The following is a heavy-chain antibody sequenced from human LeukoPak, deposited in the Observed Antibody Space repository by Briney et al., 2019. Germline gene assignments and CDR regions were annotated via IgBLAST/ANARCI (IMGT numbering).Heavy chain of an antibody. D-gene: IGHD6-25*01. V-gene: IGHV3-7*01. CDR1: GFTFSSYW. CDR2: INEDGSEK. Sequence: PGGSLRLSCAASGFTFSSYWMSWVRQAPGKRLEWVANINEDGSEKYYVDSVNGRFTISRDNARNSLYLQMNSLRAGDTAVYYCARDPAAWDYWGQGTLVTVSS. CDR3: ARDPAAWDY. J-gene: IGHJ4*02.